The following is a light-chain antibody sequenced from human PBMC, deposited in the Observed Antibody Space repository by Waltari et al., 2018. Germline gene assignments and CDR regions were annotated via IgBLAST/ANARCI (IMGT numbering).Light chain of an antibody. CDR2: DVS. J-gene: IGLJ2*01. CDR1: SSYVGGYNY. V-gene: IGLV2-14*01. CDR3: SSYTSSSTLDVV. Sequence: QSALTQPASVSGSPGQSITISCTGTSSYVGGYNYVSWYQQHPGKAPKPMLYDVSNRPSGVSNSFSGSKSGNTASLTISGLQAEDEADYYCSSYTSSSTLDVVFGGGTKLTVL.